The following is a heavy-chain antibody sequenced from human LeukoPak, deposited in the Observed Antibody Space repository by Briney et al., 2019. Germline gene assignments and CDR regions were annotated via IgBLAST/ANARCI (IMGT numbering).Heavy chain of an antibody. CDR2: ISWNSGSI. CDR1: GFTFDDYA. Sequence: GRSLRLSCAASGFTFDDYAMHWVRQAPGKGLEWVSGISWNSGSIGYADSVKGRFTISRDNAKNSLYLQMNSLRAEDTALYYCAKDTPQFGAFDIWGQGTMVTVSS. V-gene: IGHV3-9*01. D-gene: IGHD3-10*01. J-gene: IGHJ3*02. CDR3: AKDTPQFGAFDI.